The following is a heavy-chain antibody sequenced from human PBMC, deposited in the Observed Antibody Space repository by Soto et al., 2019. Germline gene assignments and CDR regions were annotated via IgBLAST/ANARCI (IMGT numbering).Heavy chain of an antibody. J-gene: IGHJ6*03. V-gene: IGHV3-73*01. D-gene: IGHD3-3*01. Sequence: EVQLVESGGGLVQPGGSLKLSCADSAFTFSGSAVHWVRQASGKGLEWVGRIRSKPNNYATAYGASVKGRFTISRDDSKNTAYLQMNSLNTEDTAVYYCSRQASDFWSGKPQYYMDVWGKGTTVTVSS. CDR3: SRQASDFWSGKPQYYMDV. CDR2: IRSKPNNYAT. CDR1: AFTFSGSA.